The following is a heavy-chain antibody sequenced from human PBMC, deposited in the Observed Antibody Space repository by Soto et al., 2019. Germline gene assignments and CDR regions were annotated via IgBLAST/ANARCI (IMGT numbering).Heavy chain of an antibody. CDR2: INGDGSVT. CDR1: GFTFSGFW. J-gene: IGHJ4*02. D-gene: IGHD6-19*01. V-gene: IGHV3-74*01. CDR3: VTVKETSGWAAFDY. Sequence: EVQLVESGGGLVRPGGSLRLSCTASGFTFSGFWMHWVRQAPGKGLVWVSRINGDGSVTNYADSVKGRFTISRDNAKNTLYLQVNSLRVEGTAVYYCVTVKETSGWAAFDYWGQGTLVTVSS.